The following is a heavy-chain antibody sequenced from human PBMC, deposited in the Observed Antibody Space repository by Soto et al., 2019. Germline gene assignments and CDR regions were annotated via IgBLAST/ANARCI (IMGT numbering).Heavy chain of an antibody. D-gene: IGHD1-26*01. Sequence: SVSNAWMNWVRQAPGKGLEWVGRIKSKTDGGTTDYAAPVKGRFTISRDDSKNTLYLQMNSLKTEDTAVYYCTTAGSGSYLLHHWGPGTLVTVSS. J-gene: IGHJ5*02. CDR1: SVSNAW. V-gene: IGHV3-15*07. CDR2: IKSKTDGGTT. CDR3: TTAGSGSYLLHH.